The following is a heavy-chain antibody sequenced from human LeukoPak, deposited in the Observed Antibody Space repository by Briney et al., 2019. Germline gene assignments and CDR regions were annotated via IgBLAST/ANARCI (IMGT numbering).Heavy chain of an antibody. Sequence: GGSLRLSCEASGFTQNAMGWVRQAPGKGLEWVASISRSGGNSHYADSVKGRLTISRDNSKNTMYLQMDSLRAEDTALHYCTKDAYSGDCCDWYFGLWGRGTLVTVSS. CDR2: ISRSGGNS. CDR3: TKDAYSGDCCDWYFGL. D-gene: IGHD2-21*01. CDR1: GFTQNA. V-gene: IGHV3-23*01. J-gene: IGHJ2*01.